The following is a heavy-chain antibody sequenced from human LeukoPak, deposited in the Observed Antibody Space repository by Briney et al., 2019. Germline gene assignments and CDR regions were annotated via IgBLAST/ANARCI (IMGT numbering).Heavy chain of an antibody. Sequence: PSETLSLTCAVYGGSLSGYYWSWIRQPPGKGLEWIGEINHSGSTNYNPSLKSRVTISVDTSKNQFSLKLSSVTAADTAVYYCARGSENYYDSSGLDYWGQGTLVTVSS. J-gene: IGHJ4*02. D-gene: IGHD3-22*01. CDR1: GGSLSGYY. CDR3: ARGSENYYDSSGLDY. CDR2: INHSGST. V-gene: IGHV4-34*01.